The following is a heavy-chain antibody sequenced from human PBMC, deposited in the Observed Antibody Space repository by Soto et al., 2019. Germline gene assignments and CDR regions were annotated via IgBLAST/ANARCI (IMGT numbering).Heavy chain of an antibody. CDR1: RGSVSSNNW. Sequence: QVQLQESGPGLVKPSGTLSLTCGVSRGSVSSNNWWTWVRQPPGKGLERIGEIYQTGTTNYTPSLQSRVNISLDKPNNRFSMKLNSVTAADTAVCYCARRIALSGTAGAPGDWGQGTLVIVSS. CDR3: ARRIALSGTAGAPGD. D-gene: IGHD6-19*01. CDR2: IYQTGTT. J-gene: IGHJ4*02. V-gene: IGHV4-4*02.